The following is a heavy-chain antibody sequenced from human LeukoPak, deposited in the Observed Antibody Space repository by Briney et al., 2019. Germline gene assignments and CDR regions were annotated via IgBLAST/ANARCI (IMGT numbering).Heavy chain of an antibody. Sequence: GASVKVSCKASGYTFTGYYMHWVRQAPGQGLEWMGWINPNSGGTNYAQKFQGRVTMTRDTSISTAYMELSRLRSDDTAVYYCARAPDGAAAGMSYNWFDPWGQGTLVTVSS. V-gene: IGHV1-2*02. CDR1: GYTFTGYY. J-gene: IGHJ5*02. CDR2: INPNSGGT. D-gene: IGHD6-13*01. CDR3: ARAPDGAAAGMSYNWFDP.